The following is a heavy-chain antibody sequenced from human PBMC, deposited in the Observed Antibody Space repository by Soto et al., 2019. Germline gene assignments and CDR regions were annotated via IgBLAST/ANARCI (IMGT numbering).Heavy chain of an antibody. V-gene: IGHV1-46*01. Sequence: ASVKVSCKASGYTFTIYYMHWMRQAPGQGLEWMGIINPCGGSTSYAQKFQGRLTLTRDTSINTAYMELSSLGSEDTAIYYCARGPYYDNSGYHLSTDYWGQGTLVTVSS. CDR3: ARGPYYDNSGYHLSTDY. CDR2: INPCGGST. J-gene: IGHJ4*02. CDR1: GYTFTIYY. D-gene: IGHD3-22*01.